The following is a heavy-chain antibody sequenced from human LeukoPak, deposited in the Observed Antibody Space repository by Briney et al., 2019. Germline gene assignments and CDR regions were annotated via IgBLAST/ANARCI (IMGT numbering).Heavy chain of an antibody. D-gene: IGHD3-3*01. CDR1: GGSFSGYY. V-gene: IGHV4-34*01. CDR3: ARYYDFWSGYYLDY. J-gene: IGHJ4*02. Sequence: SETLSPTCAVYGGSFSGYYWSWIRQPPGKGLEWIGEINHSGSTNYNPSLKSRVTISVDTSKNQFSLKLSSVTAADTAVYYCARYYDFWSGYYLDYWGQGTLVTVSS. CDR2: INHSGST.